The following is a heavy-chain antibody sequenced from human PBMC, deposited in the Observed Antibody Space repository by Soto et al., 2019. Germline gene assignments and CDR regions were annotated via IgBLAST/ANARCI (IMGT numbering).Heavy chain of an antibody. Sequence: QVQLQQWGAGLLKPSETLSLTCAVYGGSFSGYYWSWIRQPPGKGLEWIGEINHSGSTNYNPSLKSRVTISVDTSKNQFSLKLSSVTAADTAVYYCARGIRWSRREDEWSPFDYWGQGTLVTVSS. D-gene: IGHD3-3*01. CDR2: INHSGST. V-gene: IGHV4-34*01. J-gene: IGHJ4*02. CDR3: ARGIRWSRREDEWSPFDY. CDR1: GGSFSGYY.